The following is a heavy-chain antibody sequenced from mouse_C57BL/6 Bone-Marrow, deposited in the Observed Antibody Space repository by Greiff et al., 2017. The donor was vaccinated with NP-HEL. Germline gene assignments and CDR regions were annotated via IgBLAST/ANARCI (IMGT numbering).Heavy chain of an antibody. CDR3: ARDGGDDGYLFDY. V-gene: IGHV5-4*01. J-gene: IGHJ2*01. D-gene: IGHD2-3*01. Sequence: EVKLVESGGGLVKPGGSLKLSCAASGFTFSSYAMSWVRQTPEKRLEWVATLSDGGSYTYYPDNVKGRFTISRDNAKNNLYLQMSHLKSEDTAMYYCARDGGDDGYLFDYWGQGTTLTVSS. CDR2: LSDGGSYT. CDR1: GFTFSSYA.